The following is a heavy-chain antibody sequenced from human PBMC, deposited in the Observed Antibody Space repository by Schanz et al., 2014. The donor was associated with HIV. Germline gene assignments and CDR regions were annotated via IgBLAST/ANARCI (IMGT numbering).Heavy chain of an antibody. D-gene: IGHD2-21*02. Sequence: VQLVESGGGVVQPGWSLRLSCAASGFTFSSYAMSWVRQAPGKGLEWVSSISSDSSYIFYTDSVKGRFTISRDNAKNSLYLQMNSLRAEDTAVYYCARVSQITHIVVVTASLVDVWGQGTTVTVSS. CDR3: ARVSQITHIVVVTASLVDV. CDR1: GFTFSSYA. J-gene: IGHJ6*02. V-gene: IGHV3-21*02. CDR2: ISSDSSYI.